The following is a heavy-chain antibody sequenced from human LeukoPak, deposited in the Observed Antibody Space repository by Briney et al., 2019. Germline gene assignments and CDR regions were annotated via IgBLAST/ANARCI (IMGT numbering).Heavy chain of an antibody. J-gene: IGHJ6*02. D-gene: IGHD2-2*01. Sequence: GGSLRLSCAASGFTFSSYEMNWVRQAPGKGLEWVSYISSSGTTIYYADSVKGRFTISRDNAKNSLYLQMNSLRAEDTAVYYCARATYCSSTSCYHDYYYGMDVWGRGTTVTVSS. V-gene: IGHV3-48*03. CDR1: GFTFSSYE. CDR3: ARATYCSSTSCYHDYYYGMDV. CDR2: ISSSGTTI.